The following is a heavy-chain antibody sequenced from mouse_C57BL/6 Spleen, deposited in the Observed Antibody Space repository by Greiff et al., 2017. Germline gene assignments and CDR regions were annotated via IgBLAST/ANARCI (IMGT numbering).Heavy chain of an antibody. CDR2: IDPEDGDT. V-gene: IGHV14-1*01. J-gene: IGHJ3*01. Sequence: VQLKQSGAELVRPGASVKLSCTASGFNIKDYYMHWVKQRPEQGLEWIGRIDPEDGDTEYAPKFQGKATMTADTSSNTAYLQLSSLTSEDPAVYYCTSLCGRAWFAYWGQGTLVTVSA. CDR1: GFNIKDYY. CDR3: TSLCGRAWFAY. D-gene: IGHD6-1*01.